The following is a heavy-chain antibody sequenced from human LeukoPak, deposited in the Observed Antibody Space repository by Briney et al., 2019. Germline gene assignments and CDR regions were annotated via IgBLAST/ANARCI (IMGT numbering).Heavy chain of an antibody. V-gene: IGHV4-59*01. CDR1: GGSISSYY. Sequence: SETLSLTCTVSGGSISSYYWGWIRQPPGKGLEWIGYIYYSGSTNYNPSLKSRVTISVDTSKNQFSLKLSPVTAADTAVYYCARGNLGATPFDYWGQGTLVTVSS. CDR3: ARGNLGATPFDY. CDR2: IYYSGST. D-gene: IGHD1-7*01. J-gene: IGHJ4*02.